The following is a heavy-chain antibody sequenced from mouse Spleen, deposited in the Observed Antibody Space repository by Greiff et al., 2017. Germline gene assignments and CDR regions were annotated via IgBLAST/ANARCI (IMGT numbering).Heavy chain of an antibody. CDR3: ARRGWDKAMDY. J-gene: IGHJ4*01. D-gene: IGHD4-1*01. V-gene: IGHV1-82*01. Sequence: LVEPGASVKISCKASGYAFSSSWMNWVKQRPGKGLEWIGRIYPGDGDTNYNGKFKGKATLTADKSSSTAYMQLSSLTSEDSAVYFCARRGWDKAMDYWGQGTSVTVSS. CDR1: GYAFSSSW. CDR2: IYPGDGDT.